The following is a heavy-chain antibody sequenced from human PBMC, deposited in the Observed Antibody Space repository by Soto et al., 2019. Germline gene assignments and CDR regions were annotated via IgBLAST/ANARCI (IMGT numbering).Heavy chain of an antibody. V-gene: IGHV4-59*12. J-gene: IGHJ3*02. CDR3: GREYSSGWASDAFDI. Sequence: SETLSLTCTVSGGSISSYYWSWIRQPPGKGLEWIGYIYYSGSTNYNPSLKSRVTISVDTSKNQFSLKLSSVTAADTAVYYCGREYSSGWASDAFDIWGQGTMVTVSS. CDR1: GGSISSYY. CDR2: IYYSGST. D-gene: IGHD6-19*01.